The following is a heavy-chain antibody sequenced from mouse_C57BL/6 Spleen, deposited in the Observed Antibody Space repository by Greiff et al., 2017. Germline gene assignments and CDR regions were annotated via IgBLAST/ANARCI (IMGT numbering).Heavy chain of an antibody. CDR2: ISYDGSN. D-gene: IGHD1-1*01. Sequence: EVKLQESGPGLVKPSQSLSLTCSVTGYSITSGYYWNWIRQFPGNKLEWMGYISYDGSNNYNPSLKNRISITRDTSKNQFFLKLNSVTTEDTATYYCASSLLLRSWYFDVWGTGTTVTVSS. J-gene: IGHJ1*03. V-gene: IGHV3-6*01. CDR3: ASSLLLRSWYFDV. CDR1: GYSITSGYY.